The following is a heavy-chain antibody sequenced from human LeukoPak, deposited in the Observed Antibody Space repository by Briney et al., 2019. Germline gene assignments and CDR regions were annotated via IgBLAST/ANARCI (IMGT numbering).Heavy chain of an antibody. CDR3: AKDSIAAAGYY. Sequence: GGSLRLSCAASGFTFSNAWMSWVRQAPGKGLEWVGRIKSKTDGGTTDYAAPVKGRFTISRDNSKNTLYLQMNSLRAEDTAVYYCAKDSIAAAGYYWGQGTLVTVSS. CDR2: IKSKTDGGTT. V-gene: IGHV3-15*01. J-gene: IGHJ4*02. D-gene: IGHD6-13*01. CDR1: GFTFSNAW.